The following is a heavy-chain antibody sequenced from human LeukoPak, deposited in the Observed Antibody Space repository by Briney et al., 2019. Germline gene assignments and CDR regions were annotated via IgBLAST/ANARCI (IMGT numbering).Heavy chain of an antibody. Sequence: GASVKVSCKASGYTFTSYAISWVRQAPGQGLEWMGWVSAYNGVTNYAQNFQGRVTMTTDTPTSTAYMELRSLRSDDTAVYYCARVDLYYDSSGYSQAANDYWGQGALVIVSS. D-gene: IGHD3-22*01. CDR3: ARVDLYYDSSGYSQAANDY. CDR2: VSAYNGVT. J-gene: IGHJ4*02. CDR1: GYTFTSYA. V-gene: IGHV1-18*01.